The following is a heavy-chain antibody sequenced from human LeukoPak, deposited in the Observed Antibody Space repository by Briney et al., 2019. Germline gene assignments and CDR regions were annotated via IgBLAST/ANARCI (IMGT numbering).Heavy chain of an antibody. J-gene: IGHJ6*03. Sequence: HPGGSLRLSCAASGFTFSSYAMHWVRQAPGKGLEWVSGISWDSDSIDYADSVKGRFTISRDNAKNSLYLQMNSLRAEDMALYYCAKGGGGRLIYYYYMDVWGKGTTVTVSS. D-gene: IGHD3-16*01. CDR1: GFTFSSYA. CDR3: AKGGGGRLIYYYYMDV. V-gene: IGHV3-9*03. CDR2: ISWDSDSI.